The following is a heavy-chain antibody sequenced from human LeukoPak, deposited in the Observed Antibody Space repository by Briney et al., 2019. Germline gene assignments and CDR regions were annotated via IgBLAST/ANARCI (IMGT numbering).Heavy chain of an antibody. CDR2: IKQDGSEK. CDR3: ARGGWYYGS. D-gene: IGHD6-19*01. CDR1: GFTFSGSW. V-gene: IGHV3-7*04. J-gene: IGHJ4*02. Sequence: GGSLRLSCAASGFTFSGSWMTWVRQAPGKGLEWVANIKQDGSEKNYVDSVKGRFTISRDNAKNSLDLQMSSLRAEDTAVYYCARGGWYYGSWGQGIQVTVSS.